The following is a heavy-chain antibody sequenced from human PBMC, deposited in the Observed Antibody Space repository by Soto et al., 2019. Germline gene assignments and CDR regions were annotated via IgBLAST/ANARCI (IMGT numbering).Heavy chain of an antibody. J-gene: IGHJ4*02. V-gene: IGHV5-10-1*01. Sequence: PGESLKISCHGSGYTFFSFCIVWVLQVPGKGLEWVGRIDPGDSSATYSPTFQGHVTISADRSTRSAYLQWRSLRASDTAIYFCARRYCSRADCYSDSWGQGSLVTVSS. CDR3: ARRYCSRADCYSDS. CDR1: GYTFFSFC. CDR2: IDPGDSSA. D-gene: IGHD2-2*01.